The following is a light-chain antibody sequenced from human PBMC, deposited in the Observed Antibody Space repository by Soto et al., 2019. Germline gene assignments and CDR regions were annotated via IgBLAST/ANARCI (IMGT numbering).Light chain of an antibody. Sequence: EIVLTQSPATLSLSPGESATLSCRASQSVSSYLAWYQHKPGQAPRLLIYDASNRATGIPDRFSGSGSGTDLTLTISSLEPEDFVVYYCQQRSNWITFGQGTRLEIK. CDR3: QQRSNWIT. J-gene: IGKJ5*01. CDR1: QSVSSY. V-gene: IGKV3-11*01. CDR2: DAS.